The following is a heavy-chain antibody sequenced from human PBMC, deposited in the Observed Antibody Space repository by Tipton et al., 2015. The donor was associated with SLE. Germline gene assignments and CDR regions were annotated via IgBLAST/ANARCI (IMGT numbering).Heavy chain of an antibody. V-gene: IGHV5-51*03. D-gene: IGHD1-26*01. Sequence: QLVQSGAEMKKPGESLKISCKGSGYSFSRYWIAWVRQMPGKGLELMGIIYPGNSDTRYSPSFQGQVTISADKSISTAYLQWSSLKASDTAMYYCVQSGSYRGNFDYWGQGNLVTVSS. CDR2: IYPGNSDT. CDR1: GYSFSRYW. CDR3: VQSGSYRGNFDY. J-gene: IGHJ4*02.